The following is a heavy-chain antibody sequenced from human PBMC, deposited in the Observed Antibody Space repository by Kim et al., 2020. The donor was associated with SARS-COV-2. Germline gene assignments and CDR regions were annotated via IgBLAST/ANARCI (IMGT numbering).Heavy chain of an antibody. J-gene: IGHJ5*02. D-gene: IGHD3-3*01. CDR1: GGSISSYY. CDR2: SYYSGST. CDR3: ARGPLAIFEVVGWLDP. V-gene: IGHV4-59*13. Sequence: SETLSLTCTVSGGSISSYYWSWIRNPPGKGLEWVGYSYYSGSTNYNPSLNGRVTISVDTSTNQFSLKLSSVTAADTAVDYCARGPLAIFEVVGWLDPWGQGALLTASS.